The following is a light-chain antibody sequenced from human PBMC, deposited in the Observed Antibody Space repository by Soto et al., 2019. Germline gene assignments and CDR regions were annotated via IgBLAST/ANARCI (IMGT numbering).Light chain of an antibody. CDR1: SSDVGGYNY. J-gene: IGLJ3*02. V-gene: IGLV2-14*01. CDR3: SSYTSSSTWV. Sequence: QSALTQPATVSGSPGQSITISCTGTSSDVGGYNYVSWYQQHPGKAPKLIIYEVSNRPSGVSNHFSGSKSGNTASLTISGLQAEDEADYYCSSYTSSSTWVFGGGTKVTVL. CDR2: EVS.